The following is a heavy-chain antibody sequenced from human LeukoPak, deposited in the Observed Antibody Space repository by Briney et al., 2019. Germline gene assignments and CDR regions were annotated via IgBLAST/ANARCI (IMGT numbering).Heavy chain of an antibody. D-gene: IGHD6-13*01. CDR1: GGSISSYY. CDR2: IYTSGST. J-gene: IGHJ6*02. Sequence: SETLSLTCTVSGGSISSYYWTWIRQPAGKGLGWIGRIYTSGSTNYNPSLKSRVTMSVDTSNNQFSLNLSSVTAADTAVYYCARQIIAAGKNYYGMDVWGQGTTVTVSS. CDR3: ARQIIAAGKNYYGMDV. V-gene: IGHV4-4*07.